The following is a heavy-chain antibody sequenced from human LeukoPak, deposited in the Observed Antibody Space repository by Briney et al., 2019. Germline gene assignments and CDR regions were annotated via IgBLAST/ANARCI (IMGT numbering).Heavy chain of an antibody. V-gene: IGHV5-51*01. D-gene: IGHD3-22*01. J-gene: IGHJ5*02. CDR1: GYSFTTYW. Sequence: GESLKISCKGSGYSFTTYWIGWVRQMPGKGLEWMGIIYPGDSDTRYSPSFQGQVTISADKSISTAYLQWSSLKASDTAMYYCARRPVFQNYYDSSGYKVSSWFDPWGQGTLVTVSS. CDR3: ARRPVFQNYYDSSGYKVSSWFDP. CDR2: IYPGDSDT.